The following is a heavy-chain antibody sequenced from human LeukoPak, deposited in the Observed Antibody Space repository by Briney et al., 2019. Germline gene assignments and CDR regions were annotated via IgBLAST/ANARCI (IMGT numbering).Heavy chain of an antibody. CDR2: INAGNGNT. CDR3: ARDWRASYDSSGYYTLYDAFDI. D-gene: IGHD3-22*01. CDR1: GYTLTSYA. Sequence: ASVKVSCKASGYTLTSYAMHWVRQASGQRLEWMGWINAGNGNTKYSQKFQGRVTITRDTSASTAYMELSSLRSEDTAVYYCARDWRASYDSSGYYTLYDAFDIWGQGTMVTVSS. J-gene: IGHJ3*02. V-gene: IGHV1-3*01.